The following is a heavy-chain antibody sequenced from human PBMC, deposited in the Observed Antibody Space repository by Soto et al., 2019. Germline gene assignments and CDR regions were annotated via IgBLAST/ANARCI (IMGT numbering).Heavy chain of an antibody. CDR1: GGSISSYY. D-gene: IGHD2-2*01. Sequence: QVQLQESGPGLVKPSETLSLTCTVSGGSISSYYWSWIRQPPGKGLEWIGYIYYSGSTNYNPSLKSRVTISVDTSKNQFSLKLSSVTAADTAVYYCARRVPAALGHWFDPWGQGTLVTVSS. V-gene: IGHV4-59*08. CDR2: IYYSGST. J-gene: IGHJ5*02. CDR3: ARRVPAALGHWFDP.